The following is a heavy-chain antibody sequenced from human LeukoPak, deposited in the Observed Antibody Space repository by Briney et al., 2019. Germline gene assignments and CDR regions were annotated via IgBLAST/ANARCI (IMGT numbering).Heavy chain of an antibody. J-gene: IGHJ4*02. CDR1: GFTLSSYW. CDR2: INQDGSEK. D-gene: IGHD6-6*01. CDR3: ARINSSSSPHFDY. Sequence: LSGGSLRLSCAASGFTLSSYWMSWVRQAPGKGLEWVANINQDGSEKSYVDSVKGRFTISRDNAKNSLFLQMNSLRAEDTAVYYCARINSSSSPHFDYWGQGTLVTVSS. V-gene: IGHV3-7*01.